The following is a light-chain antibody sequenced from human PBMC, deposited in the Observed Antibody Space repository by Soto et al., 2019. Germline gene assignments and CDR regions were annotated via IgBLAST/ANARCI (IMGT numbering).Light chain of an antibody. CDR2: GAT. CDR3: ASWDGSLSGHV. CDR1: SSNIGAGYD. J-gene: IGLJ1*01. V-gene: IGLV1-40*01. Sequence: QSVLTQPPSVSGAPGQRVTISCTGSSSNIGAGYDVHWYQQHPGTAPRLLIYGATHRPSGVPERFSGSRSGSSASLAISGLRSEDEADYYCASWDGSLSGHVFGTGTKLTVL.